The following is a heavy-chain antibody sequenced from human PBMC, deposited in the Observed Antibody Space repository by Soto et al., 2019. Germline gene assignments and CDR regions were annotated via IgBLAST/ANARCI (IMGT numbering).Heavy chain of an antibody. V-gene: IGHV1-69*02. CDR3: ARGGVSGYDQAYYYYMDV. CDR2: IIPILGIA. J-gene: IGHJ6*03. Sequence: QVQLVQSGAEVQKPGSSVKVSCKASGGTFSSYTISWVRQAPGQGLEWMGRIIPILGIANYAQKFQGRVTITADKSTSTAYMELSSLRSEDTAVYYCARGGVSGYDQAYYYYMDVWGKGTTVTVSS. CDR1: GGTFSSYT. D-gene: IGHD5-12*01.